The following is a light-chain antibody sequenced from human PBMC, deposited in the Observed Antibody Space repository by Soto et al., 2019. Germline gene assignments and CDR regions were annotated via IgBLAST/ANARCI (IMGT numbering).Light chain of an antibody. CDR2: KAS. CDR3: QQYDSLWT. J-gene: IGKJ1*01. CDR1: QSIRSW. V-gene: IGKV1-5*03. Sequence: DIQMTQSPSTLSASVGDRVTITCRASQSIRSWLAWYQQKPGKVPKLLIYKASNLESGVPSRFSGSGSGTEFTLTISSLQPDDFATYYCQQYDSLWTFGQGTKVEIK.